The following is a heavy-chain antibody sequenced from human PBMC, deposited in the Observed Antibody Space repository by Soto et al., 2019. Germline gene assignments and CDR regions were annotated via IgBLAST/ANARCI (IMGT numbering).Heavy chain of an antibody. V-gene: IGHV4-34*01. D-gene: IGHD5-18*01. CDR2: INHSGST. J-gene: IGHJ6*02. Sequence: PSETLSLTCAVYGGSFSGYYWSWLRQPPGKGLEWIGEINHSGSTNYNPSLKSRGTISVDTSKNQFSLKLSSVTAADTAVYYGERERSSYVYVYYYYGMDVWGQGTTVTVS. CDR1: GGSFSGYY. CDR3: ERERSSYVYVYYYYGMDV.